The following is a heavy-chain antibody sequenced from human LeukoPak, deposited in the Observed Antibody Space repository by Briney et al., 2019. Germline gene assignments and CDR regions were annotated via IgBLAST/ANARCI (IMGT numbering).Heavy chain of an antibody. CDR2: IYSGGTT. CDR3: ARGFARGFDY. CDR1: GFTVSNNY. V-gene: IGHV3-53*01. Sequence: PGGSLRFSCAASGFTVSNNYMSWVRQAPGKGLEWVSVIYSGGTTYYTDSVKGRFTISRDSSKNTLYLQMNSLRAEDTAVYYCARGFARGFDYWGQGTLVTVSS. D-gene: IGHD6-6*01. J-gene: IGHJ4*02.